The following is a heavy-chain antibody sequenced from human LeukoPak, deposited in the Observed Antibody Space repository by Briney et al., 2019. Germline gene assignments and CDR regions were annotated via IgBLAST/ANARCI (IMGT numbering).Heavy chain of an antibody. CDR1: GDRVSSNSAA. CDR3: ARQSSTDYYYYGLNV. D-gene: IGHD1-1*01. Sequence: LSQTLSLTCVISGDRVSSNSAAWNWIRQSPSRGLDWLGRTYYRSKWHYDYAESVKRRITVNPDTSKNQFSLQLNSVTPEDTAVYYCARQSSTDYYYYGLNVWGQGTTDAVSS. V-gene: IGHV6-1*01. J-gene: IGHJ6*02. CDR2: TYYRSKWHY.